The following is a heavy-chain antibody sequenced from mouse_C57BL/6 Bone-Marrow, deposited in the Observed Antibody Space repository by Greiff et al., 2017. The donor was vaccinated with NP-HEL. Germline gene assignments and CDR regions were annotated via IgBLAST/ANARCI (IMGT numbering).Heavy chain of an antibody. Sequence: EVMLVESGGGLVQPGGSLKLSCAASGFTFSDYGMAWVRQAPRKGPEWVAFISNLAYSIYYADTVTGRFTSSRENAKNTLYLEMSSLRSEDTAMYYCARGYHWYFDVWGTGTTVTVSS. V-gene: IGHV5-15*01. J-gene: IGHJ1*03. D-gene: IGHD5-1-1*01. CDR1: GFTFSDYG. CDR2: ISNLAYSI. CDR3: ARGYHWYFDV.